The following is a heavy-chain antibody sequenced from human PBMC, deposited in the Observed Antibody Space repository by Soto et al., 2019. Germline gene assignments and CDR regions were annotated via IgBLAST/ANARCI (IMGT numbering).Heavy chain of an antibody. CDR2: IYSGGST. V-gene: IGHV3-66*01. CDR3: ARGESITIFGVVPVAFDI. Sequence: AGSLRLSCAASGFTVSSNYMSWVRQAPGKGLEWVSVIYSGGSTYYADSVKGRFTISRDNSKNTLYLQMNSLRAEDTAVYYCARGESITIFGVVPVAFDIWGQGTMVTVSS. D-gene: IGHD3-3*01. J-gene: IGHJ3*02. CDR1: GFTVSSNY.